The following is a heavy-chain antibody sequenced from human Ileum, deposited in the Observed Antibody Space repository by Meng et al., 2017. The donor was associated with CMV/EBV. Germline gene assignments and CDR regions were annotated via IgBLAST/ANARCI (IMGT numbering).Heavy chain of an antibody. CDR1: GFTFSSYW. V-gene: IGHV3-7*01. Sequence: GESLKISCAASGFTFSSYWMSWVRQAPGKGLEWVANIKQDGSEKYYVDTVMGRFTISRDNAKISLDLQMNSLRAEDTAVYYCARVRGGLSSSWYFFDYWGQGTLVTVSS. CDR2: IKQDGSEK. CDR3: ARVRGGLSSSWYFFDY. J-gene: IGHJ4*02. D-gene: IGHD6-13*01.